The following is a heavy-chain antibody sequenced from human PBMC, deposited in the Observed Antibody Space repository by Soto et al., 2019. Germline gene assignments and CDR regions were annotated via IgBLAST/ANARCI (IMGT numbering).Heavy chain of an antibody. D-gene: IGHD2-2*01. V-gene: IGHV3-23*01. CDR2: ISGSGVTT. J-gene: IGHJ6*03. CDR3: AKGYCSSTTCWDYYYMDV. CDR1: GFTFSIYA. Sequence: GGSLRLSCAASGFTFSIYAMTWVRQAPGKGLEWVSVISGSGVTTYYADSLRGRFTISRDNSKGTLYLQMNSLRAEDTAVYYCAKGYCSSTTCWDYYYMDVWGKGTTVTVSS.